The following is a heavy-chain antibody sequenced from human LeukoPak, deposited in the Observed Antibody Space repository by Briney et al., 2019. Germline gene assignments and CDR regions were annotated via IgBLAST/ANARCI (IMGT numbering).Heavy chain of an antibody. CDR2: FDPEDGET. J-gene: IGHJ4*02. CDR3: ATGIAVAGTPFDY. D-gene: IGHD6-19*01. Sequence: GASVKVSCMVSGYTLTELSMHWVRQAPGKGLEWMGGFDPEDGETIYAQKFQGRVTMTEDTSTDTAYMELSILRSEDTAVYYCATGIAVAGTPFDYWGQGTLVTVSS. V-gene: IGHV1-24*01. CDR1: GYTLTELS.